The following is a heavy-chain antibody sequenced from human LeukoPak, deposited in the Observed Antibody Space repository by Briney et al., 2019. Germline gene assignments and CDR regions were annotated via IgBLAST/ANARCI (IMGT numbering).Heavy chain of an antibody. CDR1: GGSISSYY. J-gene: IGHJ5*02. V-gene: IGHV4-4*07. CDR3: ARHWSHSVAQFGRSYWFDP. Sequence: PSETLSLTCTVSGGSISSYYWSWIRQPAGKGLEWIGHMDTSGHTNYNSSLMSRVTMSVDTSKNQFSLRLTSVTAADTAVYYCARHWSHSVAQFGRSYWFDPWGQGTPVTVSS. D-gene: IGHD2-15*01. CDR2: MDTSGHT.